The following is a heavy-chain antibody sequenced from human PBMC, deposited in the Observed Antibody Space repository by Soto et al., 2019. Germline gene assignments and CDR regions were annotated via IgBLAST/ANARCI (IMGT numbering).Heavy chain of an antibody. CDR2: ISYDGSNK. CDR3: ARDANPKPGDAFDI. D-gene: IGHD2-2*01. CDR1: GFTFSSYA. Sequence: QVQLVESGGGVVQPGRSLRLSCAASGFTFSSYAMHWVRQAPGKGLEWVAVISYDGSNKYYADSVKGRFTISRDNSKNTLYLQMNCLRAEDTAVYYCARDANPKPGDAFDIWGQGTMVTVSS. V-gene: IGHV3-30-3*01. J-gene: IGHJ3*02.